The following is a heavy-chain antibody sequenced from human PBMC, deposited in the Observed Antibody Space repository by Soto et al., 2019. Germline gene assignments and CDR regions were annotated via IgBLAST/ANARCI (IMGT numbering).Heavy chain of an antibody. V-gene: IGHV5-51*01. CDR3: ARIFWGPHTANDAFDI. D-gene: IGHD3-16*01. CDR2: IYPGDSDT. J-gene: IGHJ3*02. Sequence: PGESLKISCKGSGYSFTSYWIGWVRQMPGKGLEWMGIIYPGDSDTRYSPSFQGQVTISADKSISTAYLQWSSLKASDTAMYYCARIFWGPHTANDAFDIWGQGTMVTVSS. CDR1: GYSFTSYW.